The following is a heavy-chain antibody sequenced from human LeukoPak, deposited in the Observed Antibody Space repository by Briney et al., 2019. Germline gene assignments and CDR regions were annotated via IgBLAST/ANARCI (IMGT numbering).Heavy chain of an antibody. V-gene: IGHV3-23*01. J-gene: IGHJ4*02. D-gene: IGHD5-18*01. CDR1: GFTFSSYA. CDR3: AKLPPWSYGSQDFDS. CDR2: ISGSGGST. Sequence: GGSLRLSCAASGFTFSSYAMSWVRQAPGKGLEWVSAISGSGGSTYYADSVKGRFTISRDNSKTTMSLQMNSLRAEDTAVYYCAKLPPWSYGSQDFDSWGQGTLVTVSS.